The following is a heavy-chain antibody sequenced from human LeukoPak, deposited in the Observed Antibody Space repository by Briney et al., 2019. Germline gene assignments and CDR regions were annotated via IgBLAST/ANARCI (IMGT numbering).Heavy chain of an antibody. D-gene: IGHD6-25*01. CDR3: ARSRRRAGPSGLDY. Sequence: TSETLSLTCAVSGGSLSGYYWTWIRQPPGKGLEWIGEINHSGSTNYNPSLKSRVTISVDTSKNQFSLKLSSVTAADTAVYYCARSRRRAGPSGLDYWGQGTLVTVSS. CDR1: GGSLSGYY. V-gene: IGHV4-34*01. CDR2: INHSGST. J-gene: IGHJ4*02.